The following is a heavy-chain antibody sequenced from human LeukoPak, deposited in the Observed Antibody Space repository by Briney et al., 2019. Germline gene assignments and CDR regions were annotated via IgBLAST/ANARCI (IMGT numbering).Heavy chain of an antibody. CDR2: ISGSGGST. Sequence: GGSLRLSCAASGFTFSDYAMNWVRQAPGKGLEWVSAISGSGGSTYYADSVKGRFTISRDNSKNTLYLQMNSLRAEDTAVYYCVRGGYGDYPTDYWGQGTLVTVSS. J-gene: IGHJ4*02. CDR1: GFTFSDYA. CDR3: VRGGYGDYPTDY. D-gene: IGHD4-17*01. V-gene: IGHV3-23*01.